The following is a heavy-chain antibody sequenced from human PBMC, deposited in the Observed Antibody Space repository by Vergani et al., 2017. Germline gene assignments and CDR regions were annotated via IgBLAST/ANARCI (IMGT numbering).Heavy chain of an antibody. CDR3: ARGGLTRYCSSTSCPRNWFDP. V-gene: IGHV4-30-2*01. CDR2: IYHSGST. CDR1: GGSISSVGYS. D-gene: IGHD2-2*01. J-gene: IGHJ5*02. Sequence: QLQLQESGSGLVKPSQTLSLTCAVSGGSISSVGYSWSWIRQPPRKGLEWIGYIYHSGSTYYNPSLKSRVTISVDRSKNQFSLNLSSVTAADTAVYYCARGGLTRYCSSTSCPRNWFDPWGQGTLVTVSS.